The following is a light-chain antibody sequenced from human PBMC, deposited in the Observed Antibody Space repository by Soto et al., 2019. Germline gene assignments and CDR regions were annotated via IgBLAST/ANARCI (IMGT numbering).Light chain of an antibody. CDR1: SSNIGAGYE. CDR3: QYYDSSLSGAV. CDR2: GNI. J-gene: IGLJ2*01. V-gene: IGLV1-40*01. Sequence: QSELTQPPSVSGAPGRRVTISCTGSSSNIGAGYEVHWYQQLPGTAPKLLIYGNIYRPSGVPDRFSGSKSGTSVSLAITGLQAEDEAAYHCQYYDSSLSGAVFGGGTQLTVL.